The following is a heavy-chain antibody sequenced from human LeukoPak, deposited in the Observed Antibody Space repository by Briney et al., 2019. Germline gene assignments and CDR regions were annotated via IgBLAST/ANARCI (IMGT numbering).Heavy chain of an antibody. Sequence: PGGSLRLSCVASGFTFSNYGMHWVRQSPGKGLDWVAFIGSDGTKKYSADSVKGRFTISRDNSRNTLYLQTNSLKTEDTAVYYCAKGQHIVTTISQEGFEYWGQGTLVTVST. CDR1: GFTFSNYG. J-gene: IGHJ4*02. CDR3: AKGQHIVTTISQEGFEY. D-gene: IGHD5-12*01. V-gene: IGHV3-30*02. CDR2: IGSDGTKK.